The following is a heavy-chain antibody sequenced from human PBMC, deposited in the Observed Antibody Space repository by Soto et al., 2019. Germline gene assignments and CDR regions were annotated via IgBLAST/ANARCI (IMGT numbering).Heavy chain of an antibody. J-gene: IGHJ4*02. D-gene: IGHD5-18*01. Sequence: GESLKISCKGSGYSFAGYWITWVRQKPGKGLEWMGRIDPSDSQTYYSPSFRGHVTISVTKSITTVFLQWSSLRASDTAMYYCARQIHDSDTGPNFQYYFDSWGQGTPVTVSS. CDR1: GYSFAGYW. CDR3: ARQIHDSDTGPNFQYYFDS. CDR2: IDPSDSQT. V-gene: IGHV5-10-1*01.